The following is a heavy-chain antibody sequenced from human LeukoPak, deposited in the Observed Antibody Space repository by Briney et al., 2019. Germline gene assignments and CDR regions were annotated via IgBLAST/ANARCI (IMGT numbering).Heavy chain of an antibody. V-gene: IGHV1-46*01. CDR1: GYTFTSYY. CDR3: ARDVTVTSHYYYYYGMDV. D-gene: IGHD4-17*01. J-gene: IGHJ6*02. Sequence: ASVKVSCKASGYTFTSYYMHWVQQAPGQGLEWMGIINPSGGSTSYAQKFQGRVTMTRDTSTSTVYMELSSLRSEDTAVYYCARDVTVTSHYYYYYGMDVWGQGTTVTVSS. CDR2: INPSGGST.